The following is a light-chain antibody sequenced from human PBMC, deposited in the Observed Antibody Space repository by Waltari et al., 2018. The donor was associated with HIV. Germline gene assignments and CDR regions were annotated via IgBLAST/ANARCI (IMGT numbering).Light chain of an antibody. CDR1: QNILYNSNNKNY. CDR2: WAS. J-gene: IGKJ3*01. CDR3: QQYYSTPFT. Sequence: DIVMTQSPDSLAVSLGERATIHCKSSQNILYNSNNKNYLAWYQQKPGQPPKLLIYWASTRESGVPDRFSGSGSGTDFTLTISSLQAEDVAVYYCQQYYSTPFTCGPGTKAEIK. V-gene: IGKV4-1*01.